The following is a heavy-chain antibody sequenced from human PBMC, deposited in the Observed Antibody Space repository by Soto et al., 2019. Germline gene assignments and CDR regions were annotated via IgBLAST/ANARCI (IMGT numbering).Heavy chain of an antibody. J-gene: IGHJ6*02. CDR3: AREDSYGWSGESLDV. CDR1: GDSLRGQS. D-gene: IGHD6-19*01. Sequence: QVQLQQWGAGLLKASETLSLTCAVVGDSLRGQSWNWIRQSPGKGLEWIGELDQSGGTNYNPSLNGRAIISDDTSKNQFSLTLTSVTAADTAGYYCAREDSYGWSGESLDVWGQGTTVTVSS. V-gene: IGHV4-34*01. CDR2: LDQSGGT.